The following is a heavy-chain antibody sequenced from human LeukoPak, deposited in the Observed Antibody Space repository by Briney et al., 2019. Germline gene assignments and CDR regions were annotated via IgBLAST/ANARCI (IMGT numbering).Heavy chain of an antibody. CDR1: GFTFSSYW. D-gene: IGHD1-26*01. Sequence: GGSLRLSCAASGFTFSSYWISWVRQAPGKGLEWVANIKQDGSEKYYVDSVKGRFIISRDNAKNSLYLQMNSLRAEDTAVYYCARAKWELRVLLGYWGQGTLVTVSS. CDR3: ARAKWELRVLLGY. CDR2: IKQDGSEK. J-gene: IGHJ4*02. V-gene: IGHV3-7*01.